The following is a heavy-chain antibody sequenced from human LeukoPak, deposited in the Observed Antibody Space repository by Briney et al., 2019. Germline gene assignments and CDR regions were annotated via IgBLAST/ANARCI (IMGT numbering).Heavy chain of an antibody. D-gene: IGHD5-18*01. CDR2: IRSSGAIT. Sequence: PGGSLRLSCVASGFTFSSYGMNWVRQAPGKGLEWVSGIRSSGAITYYADSVKGRFTISRDNSKNTMYLQMNSLRAEDTAVYYCARGYSYGRRWERERPLDVWGKGTTVTISS. J-gene: IGHJ6*04. CDR3: ARGYSYGRRWERERPLDV. CDR1: GFTFSSYG. V-gene: IGHV3-23*01.